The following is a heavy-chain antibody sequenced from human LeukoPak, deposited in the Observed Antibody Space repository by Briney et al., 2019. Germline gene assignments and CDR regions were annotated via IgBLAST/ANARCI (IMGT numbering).Heavy chain of an antibody. V-gene: IGHV4-59*01. CDR2: IYYSGST. CDR1: GGSISSYY. CDR3: ARVQRPLDGADY. J-gene: IGHJ4*02. Sequence: PSETLSLTCTVSGGSISSYYWSWIRQPPGKGLEWIGYIYYSGSTYYNPSLKSRVTISEDTSKNLFSLKLSSVTAADTAVYYCARVQRPLDGADYWGQGTLVTVSS. D-gene: IGHD1-1*01.